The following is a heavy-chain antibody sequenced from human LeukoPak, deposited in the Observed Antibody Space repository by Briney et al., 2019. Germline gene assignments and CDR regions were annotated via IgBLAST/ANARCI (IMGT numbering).Heavy chain of an antibody. CDR3: PRQRGVTTVDAFDI. J-gene: IGHJ3*02. CDR2: IYPGDSDT. D-gene: IGHD3-10*01. CDR1: GYSFTRYW. Sequence: GESLKISCKGSGYSFTRYWIGWVRQMPGKGLEWMGIIYPGDSDTRYSPSFQGQVTISADKSISTACLQWSSLKASDTAMYYCPRQRGVTTVDAFDIWGQGTMVTVSS. V-gene: IGHV5-51*01.